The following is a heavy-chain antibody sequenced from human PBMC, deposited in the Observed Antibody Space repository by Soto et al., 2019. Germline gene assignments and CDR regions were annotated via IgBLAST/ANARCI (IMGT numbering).Heavy chain of an antibody. CDR2: ISHDGATK. D-gene: IGHD2-15*01. CDR3: ASESLICSAHECYFSVLDS. J-gene: IGHJ4*02. Sequence: QVHLVQSGGGLVQPGKSLTLSCAASEVVFRNDSINWVRQAPGKGLEWVAVISHDGATKEYSESVKGRFSLSRDNSNKVILLHMDSLKPDDTAVYYCASESLICSAHECYFSVLDSWGQGTLVSVSS. V-gene: IGHV3-30-3*01. CDR1: EVVFRNDS.